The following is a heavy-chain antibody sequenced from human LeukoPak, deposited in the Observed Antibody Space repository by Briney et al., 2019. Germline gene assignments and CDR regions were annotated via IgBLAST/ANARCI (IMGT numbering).Heavy chain of an antibody. CDR2: MNPNTGAT. CDR1: GYAFTGYY. J-gene: IGHJ4*02. D-gene: IGHD6-19*01. Sequence: ASVKVSCKPSGYAFTGYYLHWVRHAPGQALEWMGWMNPNTGATIHAQKFQGRVTMSRDTSISTAYMELTSLRSDDTAVYYCARDRVGSGWPRPWYFEFWGQGTLVAVSS. V-gene: IGHV1-2*02. CDR3: ARDRVGSGWPRPWYFEF.